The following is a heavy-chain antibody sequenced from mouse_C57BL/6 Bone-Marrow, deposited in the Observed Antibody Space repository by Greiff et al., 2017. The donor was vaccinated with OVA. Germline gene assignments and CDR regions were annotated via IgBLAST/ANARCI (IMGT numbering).Heavy chain of an antibody. CDR2: IDPETGGT. CDR3: TRSYSNYGDFDY. Sequence: QVQLQQSGAELVRPGASVTLSCKASGYTFTDYEMHWVKQTPVHGLEWIGAIDPETGGTAYNQKFKGKAILTADKSSITAYMELRSLTSEGSAVYYCTRSYSNYGDFDYWGQGTTLTVSS. V-gene: IGHV1-15*01. J-gene: IGHJ2*01. CDR1: GYTFTDYE. D-gene: IGHD2-5*01.